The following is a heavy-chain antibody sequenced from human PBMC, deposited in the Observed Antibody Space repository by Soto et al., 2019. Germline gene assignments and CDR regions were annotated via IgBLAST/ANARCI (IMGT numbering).Heavy chain of an antibody. CDR3: ARYSYTGTYSGRLMDY. J-gene: IGHJ4*02. CDR2: LYTGTDT. CDR1: GFTVSSTY. V-gene: IGHV3-53*01. Sequence: PGGSLRLSCAASGFTVSSTYLTWVRQAPGKGLEWVAILYTGTDTVYADSVKGRFTISRDSSKNTFYLQMNSLRAEETAMYFCARYSYTGTYSGRLMDYWGQGSLVTVSS. D-gene: IGHD5-18*01.